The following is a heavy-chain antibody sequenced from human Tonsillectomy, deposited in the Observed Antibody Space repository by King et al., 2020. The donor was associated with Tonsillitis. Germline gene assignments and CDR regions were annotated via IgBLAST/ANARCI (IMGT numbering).Heavy chain of an antibody. V-gene: IGHV4-34*01. D-gene: IGHD3-10*01. CDR3: ARALLSWFGESNYFDY. CDR1: GGPFSGYY. Sequence: VQLQQWGAGLLKPSETLSLTCAVNGGPFSGYYWSWIRQAPGKGLEWIGDINQSGSTNYRLSLKSRVTISADTSKSQFFLKVTSVTAADTAVYYCARALLSWFGESNYFDYWGQGTLVTVSS. J-gene: IGHJ4*02. CDR2: INQSGST.